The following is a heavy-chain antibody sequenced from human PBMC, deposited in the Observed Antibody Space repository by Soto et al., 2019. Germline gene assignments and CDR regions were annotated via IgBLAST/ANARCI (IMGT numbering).Heavy chain of an antibody. CDR2: IDPTDSYT. V-gene: IGHV5-10-1*01. D-gene: IGHD5-12*01. CDR3: ARQGPGYYFDY. J-gene: IGHJ4*02. Sequence: PGESLKISCQGSGYSFTTYWISWVRQMPGKGLECMGRIDPTDSYTDYSPSFEGHVTMSVDRSINTAYLEWSSLKASDTAMDYCARQGPGYYFDYWGQGTLVTVSS. CDR1: GYSFTTYW.